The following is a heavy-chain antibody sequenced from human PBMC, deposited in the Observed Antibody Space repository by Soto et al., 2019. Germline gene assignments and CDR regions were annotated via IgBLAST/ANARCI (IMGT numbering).Heavy chain of an antibody. CDR3: ARESEDLTSNFDY. J-gene: IGHJ4*02. CDR2: ISSTTNYI. V-gene: IGHV3-21*01. Sequence: EVQLVESGGGLVKPGGSLRLSCADSGFTFTRYSMTWVRQAPGKGLEWVSSISSTTNYIYYADSMKGRFTVSRDNAKNTVYLDMNSLSAEDTAVYYCARESEDLTSNFDYGGQGTLFSVSS. CDR1: GFTFTRYS.